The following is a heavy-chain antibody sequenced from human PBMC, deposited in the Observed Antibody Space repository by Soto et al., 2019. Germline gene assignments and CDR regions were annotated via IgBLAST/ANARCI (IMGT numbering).Heavy chain of an antibody. D-gene: IGHD3-10*01. CDR3: AKDTGGFGELFPYYYYGMDV. J-gene: IGHJ6*02. Sequence: EVQLLESGGGLVQPGGSLRLSCAASGFTFSSYAMSWVRQAPGKGLEWVSAISGSGGSTYYADSVKGRFTISRDNSKNTLYLQMNSLRAEDTAVYYCAKDTGGFGELFPYYYYGMDVWGRGTTVTVSS. V-gene: IGHV3-23*01. CDR2: ISGSGGST. CDR1: GFTFSSYA.